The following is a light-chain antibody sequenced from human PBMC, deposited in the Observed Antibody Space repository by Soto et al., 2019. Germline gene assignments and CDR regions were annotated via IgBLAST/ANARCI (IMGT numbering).Light chain of an antibody. J-gene: IGLJ2*01. V-gene: IGLV2-23*03. CDR1: SDVVGNYNL. Sequence: QSALTQPASVSGSPGQSITISCTGTSDVVGNYNLVSWYQQHPGKAPKLIIYEGNKRPSGVSNRFSGSKSGNTASLTISGLQAEDEAYYYCWSYAGNTIFVFGGGTKLTVL. CDR2: EGN. CDR3: WSYAGNTIFV.